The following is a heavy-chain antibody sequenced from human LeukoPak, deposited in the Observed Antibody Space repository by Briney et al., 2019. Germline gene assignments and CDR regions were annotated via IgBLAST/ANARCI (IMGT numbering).Heavy chain of an antibody. CDR1: GYTFTGYY. V-gene: IGHV1-2*02. CDR3: ARDQTGDGFDC. J-gene: IGHJ4*02. D-gene: IGHD7-27*01. Sequence: ASVKVSCKASGYTFTGYYMHWVRQAPGQGLEWMGWINPNIGATNYAQKFQGRVTITRDKSISTAYMELSRLKSDDTAVYYCARDQTGDGFDCWGQGTLVTVSS. CDR2: INPNIGAT.